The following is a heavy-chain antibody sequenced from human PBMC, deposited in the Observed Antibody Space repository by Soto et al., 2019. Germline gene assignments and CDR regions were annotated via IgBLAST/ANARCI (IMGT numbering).Heavy chain of an antibody. Sequence: PSETLSLTCTVYGGSISSGDYYWSWIRQPPGKGLEWIGYIYYSGSTYYNPSLKSRVTISVDTSKNQSSLKLSSVTAADTAVYYCARDRSRGRYCMDVWGQGTMVTVYS. CDR3: ARDRSRGRYCMDV. D-gene: IGHD6-25*01. V-gene: IGHV4-30-4*01. J-gene: IGHJ6*02. CDR2: IYYSGST. CDR1: GGSISSGDYY.